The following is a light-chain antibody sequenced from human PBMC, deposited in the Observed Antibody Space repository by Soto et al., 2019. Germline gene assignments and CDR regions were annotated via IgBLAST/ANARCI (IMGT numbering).Light chain of an antibody. Sequence: DIHLTQSPSFLSASVCDIVTITFRASQSISSLLAWYQQKPGKAPKLLIYAASSLQSGVPSRFRGSGSGTDFTLTISSLQPEDFATYYCQQVNSAPLTFGGGTKVDIK. CDR1: QSISSL. J-gene: IGKJ4*01. CDR3: QQVNSAPLT. V-gene: IGKV1-39*01. CDR2: AAS.